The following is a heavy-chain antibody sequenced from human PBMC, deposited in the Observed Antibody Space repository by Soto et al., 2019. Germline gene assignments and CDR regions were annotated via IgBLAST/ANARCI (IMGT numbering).Heavy chain of an antibody. CDR1: EFTFSTYG. CDR3: ARGRYGLDV. Sequence: QVQLVESGGGVVQPGRSLRVSCAASEFTFSTYGMHWVRQAPGKGLEWVAVIWSDGSNKYYADSVTGRFTISRDNSKNRLYLQMNSLGVEDTAVYYCARGRYGLDVWGRGTTVTVSS. V-gene: IGHV3-33*01. J-gene: IGHJ6*02. CDR2: IWSDGSNK.